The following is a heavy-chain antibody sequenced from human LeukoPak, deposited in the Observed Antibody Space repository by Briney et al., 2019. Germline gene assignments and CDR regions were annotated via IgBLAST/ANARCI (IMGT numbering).Heavy chain of an antibody. CDR1: GGSISSGDYY. J-gene: IGHJ6*03. CDR2: IYYSGST. V-gene: IGHV4-61*08. D-gene: IGHD6-19*01. Sequence: PSETLSLTCTVSGGSISSGDYYWSWIRQPPGKGLEWIGYIYYSGSTYYNPSLKSRVTISVDTSKNQFSLKLSSVTAADTAVYYCARGKWLPAQTYYYYYMDVWGKGTTVTVSS. CDR3: ARGKWLPAQTYYYYYMDV.